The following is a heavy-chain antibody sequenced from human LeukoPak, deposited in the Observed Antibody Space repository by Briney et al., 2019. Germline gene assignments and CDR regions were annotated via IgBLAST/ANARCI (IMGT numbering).Heavy chain of an antibody. CDR1: GFTFTSFW. CDR3: ATAPAAADSC. Sequence: GGSLRLSCAASGFTFTSFWMTWVRRAPGKGLEWVANIDRDGSKKTYVDSVKGRFTISRDNAKNSLYLQMSSLRAEDTAVYYCATAPAAADSCWGQGTLVAVSS. J-gene: IGHJ4*02. D-gene: IGHD6-13*01. CDR2: IDRDGSKK. V-gene: IGHV3-7*01.